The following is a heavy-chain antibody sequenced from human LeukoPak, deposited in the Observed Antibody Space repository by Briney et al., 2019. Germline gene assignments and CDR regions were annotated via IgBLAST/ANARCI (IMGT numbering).Heavy chain of an antibody. CDR2: IQYDASNE. CDR3: ARERVYYDILTGMDV. Sequence: GGSLRLSCAASGFTFSHYGMHWVRQIPGKGLEWVAFIQYDASNEYYADSVKGRFSISRDNSKNTLLLQMNSLRPEDTAVYYCARERVYYDILTGMDVWGQGTTVTVSS. CDR1: GFTFSHYG. D-gene: IGHD3-9*01. V-gene: IGHV3-30*02. J-gene: IGHJ6*02.